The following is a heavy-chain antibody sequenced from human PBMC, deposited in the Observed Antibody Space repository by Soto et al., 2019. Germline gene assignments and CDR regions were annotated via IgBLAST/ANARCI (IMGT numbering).Heavy chain of an antibody. J-gene: IGHJ4*02. V-gene: IGHV4-38-2*01. CDR3: ARTHSGSYYSVLNY. CDR2: IYRSGTT. Sequence: SETLSLTCVVSNFSISSGYYWGWIRQSPGKGLEWIASIYRSGTTSYNPSLKSRVTISVDPSKNQFSLMLTAVTAADTAVYYCARTHSGSYYSVLNYWGRGSLVTVSS. CDR1: NFSISSGYY. D-gene: IGHD1-26*01.